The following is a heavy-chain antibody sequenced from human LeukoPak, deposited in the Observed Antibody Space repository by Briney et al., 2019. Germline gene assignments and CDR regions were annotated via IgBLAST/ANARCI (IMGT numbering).Heavy chain of an antibody. CDR3: ARDFRAVAESYYYYYMDV. J-gene: IGHJ6*03. Sequence: GGSLRLSCAASGFTFSSFAMNWVRQAPGKGLEWVSSISSRSSYIYYADSVKGRFTISRDNAKNSLSLQMNSLTAEDTAVYYCARDFRAVAESYYYYYMDVWGKGTTVTVSS. CDR1: GFTFSSFA. D-gene: IGHD6-19*01. V-gene: IGHV3-21*01. CDR2: ISSRSSYI.